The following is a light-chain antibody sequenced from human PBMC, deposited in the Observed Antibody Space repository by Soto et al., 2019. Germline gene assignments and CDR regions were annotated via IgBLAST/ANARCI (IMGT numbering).Light chain of an antibody. V-gene: IGKV3-20*01. CDR3: QQYGSSPPIT. CDR2: GAF. J-gene: IGKJ5*01. CDR1: PSVTNF. Sequence: EIVLTQSPATLSLSPGERATLSCRASPSVTNFLACYQQKPGQAPRLLIYGAFNRATGIPARFSGSGSGTDFTLTISSLEPEDFAVYYCQQYGSSPPITFGQGTRLEIK.